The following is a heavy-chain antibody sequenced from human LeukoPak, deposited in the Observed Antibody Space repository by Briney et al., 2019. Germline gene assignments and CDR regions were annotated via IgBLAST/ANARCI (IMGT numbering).Heavy chain of an antibody. CDR1: GYTFTGYY. CDR2: LNPNTGDT. D-gene: IGHD3-16*01. V-gene: IGHV1-2*02. Sequence: ASVKVSCKASGYTFTGYYMHWVRQAPGQGLEWMGWLNPNTGDTDFAQKFQGRVTMTRDTSFSTAYMELSRLTSDDTAVYYCARDFTGDYFDFWGQGTLVTVSS. CDR3: ARDFTGDYFDF. J-gene: IGHJ4*02.